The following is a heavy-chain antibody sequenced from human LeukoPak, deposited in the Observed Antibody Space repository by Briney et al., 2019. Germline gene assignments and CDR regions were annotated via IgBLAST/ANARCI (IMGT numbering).Heavy chain of an antibody. CDR1: GYTFTSYG. CDR2: ISAYNGNT. J-gene: IGHJ4*02. CDR3: ARGSPPRRNYDSRGYYSYYFDY. Sequence: WGSVKVSCKASGYTFTSYGITWVRQPPGQGLEWMGWISAYNGNTNYPHRLQDRVTITTDTSTSTVYMELRSLRSDDTAVYYCARGSPPRRNYDSRGYYSYYFDYWGQGTLVTVSS. V-gene: IGHV1-18*01. D-gene: IGHD3-22*01.